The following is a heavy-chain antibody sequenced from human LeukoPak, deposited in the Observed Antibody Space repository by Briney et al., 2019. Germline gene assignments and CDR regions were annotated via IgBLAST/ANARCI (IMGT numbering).Heavy chain of an antibody. CDR3: AKVRWLVFNGADY. CDR1: GFTFSSYA. Sequence: PGGSLRLSCAASGFTFSSYAMSWVRQAPGKGLEWASAISGSGGSTYYADSVKGRFTISRDNSKNTLYLQMNSLRAEDTAVYYCAKVRWLVFNGADYWGQGTLVTVSS. D-gene: IGHD6-19*01. V-gene: IGHV3-23*01. CDR2: ISGSGGST. J-gene: IGHJ4*02.